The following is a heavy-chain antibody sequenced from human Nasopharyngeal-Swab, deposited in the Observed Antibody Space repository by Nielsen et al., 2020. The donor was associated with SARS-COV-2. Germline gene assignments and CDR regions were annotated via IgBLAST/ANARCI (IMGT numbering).Heavy chain of an antibody. Sequence: SETLSLTCTVSGGSISSSSYYWGWMRQPPGKGLEWIGSIYSSGSTYYNPSLNSRVTISVDTSKNQFSLKLRHVTATDTAVYYCARGSSATLYYYYYGLDVWGQGTTVTVSS. D-gene: IGHD6-13*01. J-gene: IGHJ6*02. V-gene: IGHV4-39*01. CDR1: GGSISSSSYY. CDR3: ARGSSATLYYYYYGLDV. CDR2: IYSSGST.